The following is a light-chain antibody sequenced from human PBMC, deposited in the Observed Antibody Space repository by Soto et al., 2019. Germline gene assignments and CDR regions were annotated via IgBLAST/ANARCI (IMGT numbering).Light chain of an antibody. CDR3: SSYTSS. CDR2: DVS. CDR1: SSDVGGYNY. J-gene: IGLJ1*01. V-gene: IGLV2-14*01. Sequence: SVLTQPASLSGAPGQAVTISRTGTSSDVGGYNYVSWYQQHPGKAPKLMIYDVSNRPSGVSNRFSGSKSGNTASLTISGLQAEDEADYYCSSYTSSFGTGTKVTVL.